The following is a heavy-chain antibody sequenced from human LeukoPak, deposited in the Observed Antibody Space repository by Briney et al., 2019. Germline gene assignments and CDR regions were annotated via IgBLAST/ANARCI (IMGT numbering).Heavy chain of an antibody. D-gene: IGHD3-10*01. CDR1: GFTFSSYA. CDR3: AKEVYYYGSGSSDY. V-gene: IGHV3-23*01. Sequence: GGSLRLSCAASGFTFSSYAMSGVRQAPGKGLEGVSAISGSGGGTYYGDSVKCRFTISRYNSKNTMYLQMNSLRAEDTAVYYCAKEVYYYGSGSSDYWGRGTLVTVSS. CDR2: ISGSGGGT. J-gene: IGHJ4*02.